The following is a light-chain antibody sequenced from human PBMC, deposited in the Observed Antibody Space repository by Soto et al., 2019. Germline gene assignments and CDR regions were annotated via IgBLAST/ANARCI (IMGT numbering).Light chain of an antibody. Sequence: EFVMNQSPVTLSVSPGERAILSCRASQSVSSNLAWYRQKPGQAPSLLIYGASSRATGIPDRFSGSGSGTEYTLPISSLKSEDFAFYYCQQYHDWPPWTFGQGTKVDIK. CDR3: QQYHDWPPWT. CDR2: GAS. J-gene: IGKJ1*01. CDR1: QSVSSN. V-gene: IGKV3D-15*01.